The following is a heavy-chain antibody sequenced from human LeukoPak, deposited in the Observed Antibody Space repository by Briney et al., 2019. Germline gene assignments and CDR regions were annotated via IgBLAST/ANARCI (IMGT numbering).Heavy chain of an antibody. CDR1: GFSFGSYA. CDR3: ARPQGSYYYGSGSHGAFDI. CDR2: IRYDGSNK. D-gene: IGHD3-10*01. J-gene: IGHJ3*02. V-gene: IGHV3-33*08. Sequence: PGGSLRLSCAASGFSFGSYAMTWVRQAPGKGLEWVAFIRYDGSNKYYADSVKGRFTISRDNSKNSLYLQMNSLRAEDTAVYYCARPQGSYYYGSGSHGAFDIWGQGTMVTVSS.